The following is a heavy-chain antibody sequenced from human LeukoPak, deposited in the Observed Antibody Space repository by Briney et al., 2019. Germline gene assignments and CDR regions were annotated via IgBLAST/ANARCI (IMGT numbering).Heavy chain of an antibody. CDR3: ARTRRYCSGGSCYPFGLDY. CDR2: IYHSGST. D-gene: IGHD2-15*01. Sequence: PSETLSLTCTVSGYSISSGYYWGWIRQPPGKGLEWIGSIYHSGSTYYNPSLKSRVTISVDTSKNQFSLKLSSVTAADTAVYYCARTRRYCSGGSCYPFGLDYWGQGTLVTVSS. CDR1: GYSISSGYY. V-gene: IGHV4-38-2*02. J-gene: IGHJ4*02.